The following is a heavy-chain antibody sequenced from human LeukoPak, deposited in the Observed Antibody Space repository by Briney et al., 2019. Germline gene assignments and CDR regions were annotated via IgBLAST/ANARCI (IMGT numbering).Heavy chain of an antibody. CDR3: ARAASTGYSSSWLHGRIHFDY. V-gene: IGHV4-59*01. CDR1: GGSISSYY. D-gene: IGHD6-13*01. J-gene: IGHJ4*02. Sequence: PSATLSLTCTVSGGSISSYYWSWIRQPPGKGLEWIGYIYYSGSTNYNPSLKSRVTISVDTSKNQFSLKLSSVTAADTAVYYCARAASTGYSSSWLHGRIHFDYWGQGTLVTVSS. CDR2: IYYSGST.